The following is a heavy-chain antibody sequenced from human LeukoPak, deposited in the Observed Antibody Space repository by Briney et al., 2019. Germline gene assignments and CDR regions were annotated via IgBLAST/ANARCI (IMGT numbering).Heavy chain of an antibody. D-gene: IGHD6-13*01. J-gene: IGHJ4*02. CDR1: GGSISSYY. CDR3: ARGGNSWYADY. V-gene: IGHV4-59*01. Sequence: PSETLSLTCTVSGGSISSYYWSWIRQPPEKGLEWIGYIHYSGSTSYNPSLKSRVTMSVDTSNNQFSLKVSSVTAADTAVYYCARGGNSWYADYWGQGTLVTVSS. CDR2: IHYSGST.